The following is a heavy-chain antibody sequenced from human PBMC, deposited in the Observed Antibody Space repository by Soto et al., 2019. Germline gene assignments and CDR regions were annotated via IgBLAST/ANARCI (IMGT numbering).Heavy chain of an antibody. D-gene: IGHD3-22*01. CDR2: IKSKTDGGTT. J-gene: IGHJ4*01. CDR1: GFTFSDAW. Sequence: GGSLRLSCAASGFTFSDAWINWVRQAPGKGLEWVGRIKSKTDGGTTDFAAPVKGRFAISRDDSKNMVYLQMNSLKTEDTAVYYCTTDSHFTMTLVPFDFWGLGTLVTVSS. CDR3: TTDSHFTMTLVPFDF. V-gene: IGHV3-15*07.